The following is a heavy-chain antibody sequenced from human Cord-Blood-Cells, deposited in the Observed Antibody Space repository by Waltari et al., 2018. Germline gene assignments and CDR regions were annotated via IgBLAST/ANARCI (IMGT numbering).Heavy chain of an antibody. Sequence: QVQLQESGPGLVKPSQTLSLPCTVSGGSISSGGYYWSWIRQHPGKGLEWIGYIYYSGSTYYNPSLKSRVTISVDTSKNQFSLKLSSVTAADTAVYYCARDLRLRTGSWYYYYYGMDVWGQGTTVTVSS. D-gene: IGHD6-13*01. CDR3: ARDLRLRTGSWYYYYYGMDV. CDR1: GGSISSGGYY. CDR2: IYYSGST. J-gene: IGHJ6*02. V-gene: IGHV4-31*03.